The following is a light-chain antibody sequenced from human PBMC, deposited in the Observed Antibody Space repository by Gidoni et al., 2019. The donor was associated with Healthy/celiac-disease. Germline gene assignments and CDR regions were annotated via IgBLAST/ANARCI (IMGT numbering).Light chain of an antibody. CDR1: QSISSW. V-gene: IGKV1-5*03. CDR3: QQYNSYSVT. Sequence: DIHMTQSPSTLSASVGDRVTITCRASQSISSWLAWYQQKPGKAPKLLIYKASSLESGVPSRFSGSGSGTEFTLTISSLQTDDFATYYCQQYNSYSVTFGQGTKVEIK. J-gene: IGKJ1*01. CDR2: KAS.